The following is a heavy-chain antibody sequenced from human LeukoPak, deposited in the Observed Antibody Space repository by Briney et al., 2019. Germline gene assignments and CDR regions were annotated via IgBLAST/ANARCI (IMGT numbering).Heavy chain of an antibody. D-gene: IGHD1-26*01. V-gene: IGHV3-30*18. Sequence: GGSLRLSCAASGFTFSSYGMHWVRQAPGKGLEWVAVISYDGSNKYYADSVKGRFTISRDNSKNTLYLQMNSLRAEDTAVYYCAKDRGSYYYFDYWGQGTLVTVSS. CDR2: ISYDGSNK. CDR1: GFTFSSYG. J-gene: IGHJ4*02. CDR3: AKDRGSYYYFDY.